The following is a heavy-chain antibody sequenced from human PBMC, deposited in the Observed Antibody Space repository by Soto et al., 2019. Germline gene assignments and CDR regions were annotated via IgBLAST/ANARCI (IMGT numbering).Heavy chain of an antibody. CDR1: GFTFSGSA. CDR2: IRSKANNYAT. V-gene: IGHV3-73*02. J-gene: IGHJ6*02. CDR3: TNPQVYYGMGV. Sequence: EVQLVESGGGLVQPGGSLKLSCAASGFTFSGSAVHWVRQASGKGLEWVGRIRSKANNYATAYAASVQGRFTIFRDDLKNTAYLQMTSLKTEDTAVYYCTNPQVYYGMGVWGQGTTVTVSS.